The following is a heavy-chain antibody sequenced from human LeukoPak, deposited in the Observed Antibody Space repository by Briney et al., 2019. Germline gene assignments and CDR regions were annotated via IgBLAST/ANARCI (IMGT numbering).Heavy chain of an antibody. CDR2: IYYSGST. CDR1: GGSISTYY. V-gene: IGHV4-59*01. Sequence: SETLSLTCTVSGGSISTYYWSWIRQPPGKGLEWVGYIYYSGSTNYNPSLKSRVTISLDTSKNQFSLKLNSVTAADTAMYYCARSFSPNYYDLLDYWGQGTLVTVSS. J-gene: IGHJ4*02. CDR3: ARSFSPNYYDLLDY. D-gene: IGHD3-22*01.